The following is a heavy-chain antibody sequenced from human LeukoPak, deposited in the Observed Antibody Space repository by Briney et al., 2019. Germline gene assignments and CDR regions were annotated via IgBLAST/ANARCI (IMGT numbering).Heavy chain of an antibody. CDR1: GYTFTSYY. D-gene: IGHD5-12*01. CDR2: INPNSGGT. J-gene: IGHJ4*02. Sequence: ASVKVSCKASGYTFTSYYMHWVRQAPGQGLEWMGWINPNSGGTNYAQKFQGRVTMTRDTSISTAYMDLSSLGSDDTAVYYCARGGWYSGYDLSAYFFDYWGQGTLVTVSS. V-gene: IGHV1-2*02. CDR3: ARGGWYSGYDLSAYFFDY.